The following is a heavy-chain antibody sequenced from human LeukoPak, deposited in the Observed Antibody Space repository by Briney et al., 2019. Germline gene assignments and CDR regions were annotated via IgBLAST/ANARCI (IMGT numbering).Heavy chain of an antibody. CDR2: IKQDGSEK. D-gene: IGHD6-19*01. J-gene: IGHJ4*02. CDR1: GFALSDYW. Sequence: GGSLRLSCVASGFALSDYWMSWVRQAPGKGLEWVANIKQDGSEKYYVDSVKGRFTISRDNSKNTLYLQMSSLRAEDTAVYYCAKDLGYVSGWYHFDYWGQGTLVTVSS. CDR3: AKDLGYVSGWYHFDY. V-gene: IGHV3-7*03.